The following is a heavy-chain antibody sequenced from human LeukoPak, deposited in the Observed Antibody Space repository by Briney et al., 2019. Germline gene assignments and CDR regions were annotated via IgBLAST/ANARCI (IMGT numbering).Heavy chain of an antibody. V-gene: IGHV4-61*01. CDR3: ARVYGSSGWYYFDY. Sequence: SETLSLTCTVSGGSVSSGNYYWSWIRQPPGKGLEWIGYIYYSGSTNYTPSLKSRVTISVDTSKNQFSLKLSSVTAADMAVYYCARVYGSSGWYYFDYWGQGTLVTVSS. CDR1: GGSVSSGNYY. CDR2: IYYSGST. D-gene: IGHD6-19*01. J-gene: IGHJ4*02.